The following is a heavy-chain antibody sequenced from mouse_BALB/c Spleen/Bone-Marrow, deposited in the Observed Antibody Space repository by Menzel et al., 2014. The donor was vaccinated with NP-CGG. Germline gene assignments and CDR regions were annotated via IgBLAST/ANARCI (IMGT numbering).Heavy chain of an antibody. V-gene: IGHV3-8*02. Sequence: EVKLQESGPSLVKPSQTLSLTCSVTGDSIXSGYWNWIRKFPGNKLEYMGYISYSGSTYYNPSLKSRISITRDTPKNLYYLQLNSVTTKDTATYYCARSGSSGYHYYAMDYWGQGTSVTVSS. CDR3: ARSGSSGYHYYAMDY. J-gene: IGHJ4*01. D-gene: IGHD3-1*01. CDR2: ISYSGST. CDR1: GDSIXSGY.